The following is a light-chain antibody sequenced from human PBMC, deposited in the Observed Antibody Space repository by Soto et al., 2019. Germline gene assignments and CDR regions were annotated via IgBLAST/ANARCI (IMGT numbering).Light chain of an antibody. Sequence: EIVLTQSPGTLSLSPGERATLSCRASQIVGGDTLAWFQQRPGQAPRLVIYGASNRAAGIPDRFSGSGSGTDFTLTVSRLEPEDFAMYYCQQYHWAPDTFGQGTRLEI. CDR3: QQYHWAPDT. CDR1: QIVGGDT. J-gene: IGKJ5*01. CDR2: GAS. V-gene: IGKV3-20*01.